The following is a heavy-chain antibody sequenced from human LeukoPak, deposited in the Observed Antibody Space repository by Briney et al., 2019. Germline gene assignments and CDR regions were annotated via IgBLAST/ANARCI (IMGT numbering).Heavy chain of an antibody. Sequence: PGGSLRLSCAASGFTFSSYSMNWVRQAPGKGLKWVSSISSSSSYIYYADSVKGRFTISRDNAKNSLYLQMNSLRAEDTAVYYCARACGGDCYSDAFDIWGQGTMVTVSS. CDR3: ARACGGDCYSDAFDI. CDR1: GFTFSSYS. J-gene: IGHJ3*02. D-gene: IGHD2-21*02. CDR2: ISSSSSYI. V-gene: IGHV3-21*01.